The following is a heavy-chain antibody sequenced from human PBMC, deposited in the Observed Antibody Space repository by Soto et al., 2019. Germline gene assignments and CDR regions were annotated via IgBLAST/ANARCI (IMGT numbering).Heavy chain of an antibody. CDR2: IEIGAHAT. J-gene: IGHJ4*02. D-gene: IGHD2-21*02. CDR3: GKGDWGYFDR. Sequence: DVQLLQSGGGLVQPGGSLRLSCIDSVFTLSNYSMIWVRQALGKGREWLSSIEIGAHATYYGDPAKGRFTISRDDSHNALFLQMTSLRVEDTAVYFCGKGDWGYFDRWGQGTLVTVSS. V-gene: IGHV3-23*03. CDR1: VFTLSNYS.